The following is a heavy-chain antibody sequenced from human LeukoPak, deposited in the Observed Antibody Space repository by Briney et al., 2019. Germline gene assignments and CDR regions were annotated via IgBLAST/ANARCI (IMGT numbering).Heavy chain of an antibody. J-gene: IGHJ4*02. D-gene: IGHD3-9*01. CDR3: ASPLLLGFDWLLEFDY. CDR2: ISYDGSNK. V-gene: IGHV3-30-3*01. CDR1: GFTFSSYA. Sequence: PGGSLRLSCAASGFTFSSYAMHWVRQAPGKGLEWVAVISYDGSNKYYADSVKGRFTISRDNSKNTLYLQMNSLRAEDTAVYYCASPLLLGFDWLLEFDYWGQGTLVTVSS.